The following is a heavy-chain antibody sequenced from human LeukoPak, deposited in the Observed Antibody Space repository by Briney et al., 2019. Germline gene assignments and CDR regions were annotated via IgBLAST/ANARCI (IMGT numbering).Heavy chain of an antibody. D-gene: IGHD3-22*01. J-gene: IGHJ4*02. CDR2: ISGSGGST. Sequence: PGGSLRLSCAASGFTFSSYAMSWVRQAPGKGLEWVSAISGSGGSTYYADSVKGRFTISRDNSKNTLYLQMNSLRAEDTAVYYCAKDQVYYYDSSGPIGPYWGQGTLVTVSS. CDR1: GFTFSSYA. CDR3: AKDQVYYYDSSGPIGPY. V-gene: IGHV3-23*01.